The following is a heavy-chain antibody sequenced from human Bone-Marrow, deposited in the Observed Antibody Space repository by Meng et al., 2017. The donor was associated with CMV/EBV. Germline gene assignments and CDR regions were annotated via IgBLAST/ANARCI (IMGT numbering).Heavy chain of an antibody. V-gene: IGHV1-69*12. Sequence: QGQRVVSGAGVKQPGSSVKVSGKAFGGSFSSYAISWVRQAPGQGLGWMGGIIPIFGTANYAQKFQGRVTITADESTSTAYMELSSLRSEDTAVYYCARGEGYSSSWSDPFDYWGQGTLVTVSS. CDR2: IIPIFGTA. J-gene: IGHJ4*02. CDR3: ARGEGYSSSWSDPFDY. D-gene: IGHD6-13*01. CDR1: GGSFSSYA.